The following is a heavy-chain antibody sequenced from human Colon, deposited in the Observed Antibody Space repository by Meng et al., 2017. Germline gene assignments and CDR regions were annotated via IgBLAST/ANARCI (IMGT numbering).Heavy chain of an antibody. V-gene: IGHV4-39*01. CDR1: GGSISSSPYY. J-gene: IGHJ4*02. CDR2: IYYSGTT. Sequence: QVQLQESGPGLVKPSQTLSLTCTVSGGSISSSPYYWGWIRQPPGKGLEWIGSIYYSGTTYYNPSLKSRVTISADTSKNQFSLHLSSVTAADTAIYYCARPINTDYWVFDYWGQGTLVTVSS. CDR3: ARPINTDYWVFDY. D-gene: IGHD4-11*01.